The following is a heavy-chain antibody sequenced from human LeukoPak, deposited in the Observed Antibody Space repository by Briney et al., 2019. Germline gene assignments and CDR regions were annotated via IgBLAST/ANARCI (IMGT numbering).Heavy chain of an antibody. J-gene: IGHJ4*02. CDR1: GGSFSGYY. V-gene: IGHV4-34*01. D-gene: IGHD3-10*01. CDR3: YLWFGEPNYFDY. Sequence: SETLSLTCAVYGGSFSGYYWSWIRQPPGKGLEWIGEINHSGSTNYNPSLKSRVTISVDTSKNQFSLKLSSVTAADTAVYYCYLWFGEPNYFDYWGQGTLVTVSS. CDR2: INHSGST.